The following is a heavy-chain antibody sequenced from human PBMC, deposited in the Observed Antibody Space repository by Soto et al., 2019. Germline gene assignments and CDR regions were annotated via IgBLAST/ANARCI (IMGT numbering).Heavy chain of an antibody. CDR1: GESFNGYY. CDR2: IQHSGST. CDR3: ARGKRGSSWYRGEEKYYYYGMDV. V-gene: IGHV4-34*01. Sequence: SETLSLTCTAYGESFNGYYWSWIRQPPGKGLEWIGEIQHSGSTNYNPSLKSRVTFSIDTSKRQFSLKVRSVTAADTAVYYCARGKRGSSWYRGEEKYYYYGMDVWGQGTPVTVSS. D-gene: IGHD6-13*01. J-gene: IGHJ6*02.